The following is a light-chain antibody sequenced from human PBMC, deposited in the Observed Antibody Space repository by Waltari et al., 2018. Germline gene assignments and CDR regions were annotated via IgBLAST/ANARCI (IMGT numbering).Light chain of an antibody. Sequence: SYELTQPPSVSVSPGQTPRITCSGDALSKNYAYWYQQKSGQAPVLVIYEDIQRPTGIPSRFSGSSSGTTATLTISGAQVDDEADYYCYSTDFGGHDRVFGGGTKLTVL. J-gene: IGLJ3*02. V-gene: IGLV3-10*01. CDR2: EDI. CDR3: YSTDFGGHDRV. CDR1: ALSKNY.